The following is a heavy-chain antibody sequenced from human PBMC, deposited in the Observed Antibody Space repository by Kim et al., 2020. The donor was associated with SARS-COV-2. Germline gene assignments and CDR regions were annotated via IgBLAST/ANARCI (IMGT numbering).Heavy chain of an antibody. V-gene: IGHV6-1*01. CDR2: TYYRSKWYN. CDR1: GDSVSSNSSA. D-gene: IGHD6-13*01. J-gene: IGHJ6*02. CDR3: ARDTYSSSHETGRAVGMDV. Sequence: SQTLSLTCAISGDSVSSNSSAWNWIRQSPSRGLEWLGRTYYRSKWYNDYAVSVKSRITINPDTSKNQFSLQLNSVTPEDTAVYYCARDTYSSSHETGRAVGMDVWGQGTTVTVSS.